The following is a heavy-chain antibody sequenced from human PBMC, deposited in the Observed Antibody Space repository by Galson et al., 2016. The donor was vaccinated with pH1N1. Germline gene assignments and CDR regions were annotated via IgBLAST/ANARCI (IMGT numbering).Heavy chain of an antibody. J-gene: IGHJ4*02. V-gene: IGHV1-18*01. CDR1: GYTFTTYG. CDR3: AGRRILECIGGSCYLVS. Sequence: SVKVSCKASGYTFTTYGIDWVRQAPGQGLEWMGWISTYPGNAKYAQKFQGRLTLTTDPFTNIAYMDLGSLTSDDTATYFCAGRRILECIGGSCYLVSWGQGTVVTVS. D-gene: IGHD2-15*01. CDR2: ISTYPGNA.